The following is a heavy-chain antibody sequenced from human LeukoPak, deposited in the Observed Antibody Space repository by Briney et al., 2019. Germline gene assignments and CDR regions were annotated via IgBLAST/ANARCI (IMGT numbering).Heavy chain of an antibody. Sequence: GRSLRLSCAASGFTFSSYGMHWVRQAPGKGLEWVAVISYDGSNKYYADSVKGRFTISRDNSKNTPYLQMNSLRAEDTAVYYCARERSIVATFDYWGQGTLVTVSS. D-gene: IGHD5-12*01. CDR2: ISYDGSNK. CDR1: GFTFSSYG. CDR3: ARERSIVATFDY. J-gene: IGHJ4*02. V-gene: IGHV3-30*03.